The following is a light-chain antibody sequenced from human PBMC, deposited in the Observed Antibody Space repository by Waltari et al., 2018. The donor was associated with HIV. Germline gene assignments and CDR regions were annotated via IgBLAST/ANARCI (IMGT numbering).Light chain of an antibody. CDR2: KNT. J-gene: IGLJ2*01. CDR3: QSADSSGTVV. Sequence: SSELTQPPSVSVSPGQTARIPCSGDALTKQYAYWYPQKPGQAPVLVIYKNTERPSGIPERFSGSSSGTTVTLTISGVQAEDEADYYCQSADSSGTVVFGGGTKLTVL. V-gene: IGLV3-25*03. CDR1: ALTKQY.